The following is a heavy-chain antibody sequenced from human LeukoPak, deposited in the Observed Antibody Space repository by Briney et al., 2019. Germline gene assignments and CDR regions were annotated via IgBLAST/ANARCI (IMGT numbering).Heavy chain of an antibody. V-gene: IGHV4-30-4*08. CDR2: IYYSGST. J-gene: IGHJ5*02. D-gene: IGHD2-2*01. CDR1: GFTFSDYT. Sequence: LRLSCAASGFTFSDYTMNWVRQPPGKGLEWIGYIYYSGSTYYNPSLKSRVTISVDTSKNQFSLKLSSVTAADTAVYYCARSRIVVVPAAMELNWFDPWGQGTLVTVSS. CDR3: ARSRIVVVPAAMELNWFDP.